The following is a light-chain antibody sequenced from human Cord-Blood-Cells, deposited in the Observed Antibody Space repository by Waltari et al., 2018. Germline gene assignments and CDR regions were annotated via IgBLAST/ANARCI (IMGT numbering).Light chain of an antibody. CDR3: SSYEGSNNLV. CDR2: EVR. V-gene: IGLV2-8*01. J-gene: IGLJ3*02. Sequence: QSALTQPPPPSGFPGKSIPTSCPGTTGDVGGYNYPSWYQQHPGNAPKPMIYEVRKRPSGVPHRFSGSKSGNTVSLTVSGLQAEDDADYYCSSYEGSNNLVFGGGTKLTVL. CDR1: TGDVGGYNY.